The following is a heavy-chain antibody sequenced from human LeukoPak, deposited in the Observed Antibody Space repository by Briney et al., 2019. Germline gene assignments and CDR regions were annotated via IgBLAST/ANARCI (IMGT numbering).Heavy chain of an antibody. CDR3: ARHTYYDFWSGYRELRNNWFDP. V-gene: IGHV4-39*01. CDR2: IYYSGST. CDR1: GGSISSSSYY. J-gene: IGHJ5*02. Sequence: SETLSLTCTVSGGSISSSSYYWGWIRQPPGKGLEWTGSIYYSGSTYYNPSLKSRVTISVDTSKNQFSLKLSSVTAADTAVYYCARHTYYDFWSGYRELRNNWFDPWGQGTLVTVSS. D-gene: IGHD3-3*01.